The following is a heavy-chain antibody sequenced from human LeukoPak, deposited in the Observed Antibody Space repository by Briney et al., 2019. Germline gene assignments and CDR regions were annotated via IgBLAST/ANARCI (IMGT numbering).Heavy chain of an antibody. V-gene: IGHV3-11*01. D-gene: IGHD6-13*01. CDR1: GFTFSDYY. CDR3: ARSTLYSSSWPDYFDC. J-gene: IGHJ4*02. CDR2: ISSSGSTI. Sequence: GGSLRLSCAASGFTFSDYYMSWIRQAPGKGLEWVSYISSSGSTIYYADSVKGRFTISRDNAKNSLYLQMNSLRAEDTAVYYCARSTLYSSSWPDYFDCWGQGTLVTVSS.